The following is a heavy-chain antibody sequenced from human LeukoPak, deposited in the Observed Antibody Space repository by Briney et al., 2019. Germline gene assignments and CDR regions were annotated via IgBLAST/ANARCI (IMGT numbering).Heavy chain of an antibody. Sequence: GGSLRLSCAASGFTFSSYSMNWVRLAPGKGLEWVSSISDSSTYIYHADSVKGRFTISRDNAKNSVYLQMNSLRAEDTAVYHCARDQNFDFWGQGTLVTVSS. CDR3: ARDQNFDF. V-gene: IGHV3-21*01. CDR1: GFTFSSYS. J-gene: IGHJ4*02. CDR2: ISDSSTYI.